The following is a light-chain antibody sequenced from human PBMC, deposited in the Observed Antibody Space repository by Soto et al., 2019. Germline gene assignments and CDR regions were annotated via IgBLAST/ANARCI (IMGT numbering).Light chain of an antibody. J-gene: IGKJ1*01. Sequence: EIVLTQSPAPLSFSPGERATPSLRARQSVSSYLAWYQQKPGQAPRLLIYDASNRATGIPARFSGSGSGTDFTLTISSLEPEDFAVYYCQQRSNWPRTFGQGTKVDIK. CDR3: QQRSNWPRT. V-gene: IGKV3-11*01. CDR1: QSVSSY. CDR2: DAS.